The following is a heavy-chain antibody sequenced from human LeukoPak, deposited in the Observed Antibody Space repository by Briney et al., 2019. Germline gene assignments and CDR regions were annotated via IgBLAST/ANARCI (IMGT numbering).Heavy chain of an antibody. V-gene: IGHV4-34*01. J-gene: IGHJ4*02. Sequence: SETLSLTCAVYGGSFSGYYWRWIRQPPGKGLEWIGEINHSGSTNYNPSLKSRVTISVDTSKNQFSLKLSSVTAADTAVYYCARAPTVTYYFDYWGQGTLVTVSS. CDR3: ARAPTVTYYFDY. D-gene: IGHD4-11*01. CDR2: INHSGST. CDR1: GGSFSGYY.